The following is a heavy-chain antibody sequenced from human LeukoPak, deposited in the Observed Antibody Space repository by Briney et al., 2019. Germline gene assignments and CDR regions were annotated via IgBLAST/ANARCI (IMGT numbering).Heavy chain of an antibody. V-gene: IGHV4-4*07. D-gene: IGHD6-19*01. CDR2: IYTTGST. CDR3: ARDTGIAVASPVFDY. CDR1: DDSFIHYY. J-gene: IGHJ4*02. Sequence: SETLSLTCSVSDDSFIHYYWGWIRQPAGKGLEWIGRIYTTGSTNYNPSLKSRVSMSVDTSKNQFSLKLSSVTAADTAVYYCARDTGIAVASPVFDYWGQGTLVTVSS.